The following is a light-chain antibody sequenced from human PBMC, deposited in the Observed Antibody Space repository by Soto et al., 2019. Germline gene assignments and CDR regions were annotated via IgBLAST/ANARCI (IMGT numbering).Light chain of an antibody. V-gene: IGKV3-11*01. Sequence: EIVLTQSPGTLSLSPGERATLSCRASRSVTTFLAWYQQRPGQAPRLLISEASNRAAGIPARFSGSGSGTDFTLTISSLEPEDFEVYYWQQSHNGPRTFGQGTKVDIK. J-gene: IGKJ1*01. CDR3: QQSHNGPRT. CDR2: EAS. CDR1: RSVTTF.